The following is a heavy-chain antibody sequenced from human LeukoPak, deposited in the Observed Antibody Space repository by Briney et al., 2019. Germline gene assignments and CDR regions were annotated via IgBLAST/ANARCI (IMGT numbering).Heavy chain of an antibody. J-gene: IGHJ4*02. CDR2: MNPNSGNT. CDR3: AMPYYDFWSGYYYFDY. Sequence: GASVKVSCKASGYTFTSYDINWVRQATGQGLEWMGWMNPNSGNTGYAQKFQGRVTMTRNTSISTAYMELSSLRSEDTAVYYCAMPYYDFWSGYYYFDYWGQGTLVTVSS. V-gene: IGHV1-8*01. D-gene: IGHD3-3*01. CDR1: GYTFTSYD.